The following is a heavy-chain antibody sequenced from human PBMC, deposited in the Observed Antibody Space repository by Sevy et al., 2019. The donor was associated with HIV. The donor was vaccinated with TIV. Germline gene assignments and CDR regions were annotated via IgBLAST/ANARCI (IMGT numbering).Heavy chain of an antibody. Sequence: GGSLRLSCAVSGFIFSGYSMNWVRQAPWKGLEWVSYISSSSDIIYYADSVKGRFTISRDNARNSLYLQMNSLRDEDTAVYYCARTIAAAETFDYWGQGALVTVSS. CDR1: GFIFSGYS. CDR3: ARTIAAAETFDY. CDR2: ISSSSDII. J-gene: IGHJ4*02. D-gene: IGHD6-25*01. V-gene: IGHV3-48*02.